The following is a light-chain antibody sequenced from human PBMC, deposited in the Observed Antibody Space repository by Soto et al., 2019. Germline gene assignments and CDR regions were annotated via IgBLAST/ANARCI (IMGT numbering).Light chain of an antibody. CDR2: GAL. V-gene: IGKV3D-15*01. Sequence: EIVMTQSPATLSVSPGERATLSCRASQSVSFNLAWYQQKPGQAHRLLIYGALTRATGIPARFSGSGSGTEFTLAISSLQSEDFAVYYCQQYNNWPPMYTFGQGTKVEIK. J-gene: IGKJ2*01. CDR3: QQYNNWPPMYT. CDR1: QSVSFN.